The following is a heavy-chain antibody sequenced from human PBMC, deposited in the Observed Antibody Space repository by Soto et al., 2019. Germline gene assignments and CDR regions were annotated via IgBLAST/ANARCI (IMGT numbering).Heavy chain of an antibody. Sequence: SETLSLTCTVSGGSISSSSYYWGWIRQPPGKGLEWIGSIYYSGSTYYNPSLKSRVTISIDTSKNQFSLKLCSVTAADTAVYYCARRINWFDPWGQATLVTVSS. CDR1: GGSISSSSYY. CDR3: ARRINWFDP. J-gene: IGHJ5*02. V-gene: IGHV4-39*01. D-gene: IGHD2-15*01. CDR2: IYYSGST.